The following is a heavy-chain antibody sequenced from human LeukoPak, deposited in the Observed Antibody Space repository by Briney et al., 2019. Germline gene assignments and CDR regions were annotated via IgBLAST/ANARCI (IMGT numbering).Heavy chain of an antibody. D-gene: IGHD6-13*01. CDR3: ARDQTRTAAPGSWFDP. CDR1: GDSISSHY. CDR2: MNYSGIT. V-gene: IGHV4-59*11. Sequence: SETLTLTCTVSGDSISSHYWSWIRQPPGKGLEWIGNMNYSGITNYNPSPKSRVTTTASTTEKQLSLMLTSVSAADTAAYYCARDQTRTAAPGSWFDPWGQGTLVIVSS. J-gene: IGHJ5*02.